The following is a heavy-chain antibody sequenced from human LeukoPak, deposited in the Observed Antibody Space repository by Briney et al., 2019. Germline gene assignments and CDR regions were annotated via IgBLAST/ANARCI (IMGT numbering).Heavy chain of an antibody. D-gene: IGHD3-10*01. CDR3: AREGKRGAIDY. J-gene: IGHJ4*02. CDR2: ISYDGSNK. V-gene: IGHV3-30*04. Sequence: GGSLRLSCAASGFTFDDYAMHWVRQAPGKGLEWVAVISYDGSNKYYADSVKGRFTISRDNPKNTLYLQMNSLRAEDTAVYYCAREGKRGAIDYWGQGTLVTVSS. CDR1: GFTFDDYA.